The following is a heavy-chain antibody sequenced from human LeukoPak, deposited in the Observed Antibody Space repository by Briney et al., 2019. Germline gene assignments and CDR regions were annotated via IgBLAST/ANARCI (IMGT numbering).Heavy chain of an antibody. V-gene: IGHV3-33*01. D-gene: IGHD3-10*01. J-gene: IGHJ5*02. CDR1: GFTLSSFG. CDR3: VRDRESFYVLGSSLDP. Sequence: PGGSLRLSRTASGFTLSSFGMHWVRQAPGKGLEWVALIWYDGRNKYYARAVEGRFIISRDNFENTLYLQMNSLRVEDTAVYYCVRDRESFYVLGSSLDPWGQGTLVTVSS. CDR2: IWYDGRNK.